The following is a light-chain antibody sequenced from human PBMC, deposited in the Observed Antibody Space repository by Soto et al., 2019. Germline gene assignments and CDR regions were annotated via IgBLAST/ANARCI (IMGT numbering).Light chain of an antibody. CDR2: GAS. V-gene: IGKV3-15*01. CDR3: QQYNNWWT. J-gene: IGKJ1*01. Sequence: EIVRTQSPATLSVSPGARATLSCRASQSVSSNLAWYQQKPGQAPRVLIYGASTRATGIPARFSGSGSGTEFTLTISSLQSEDFAVYYCQQYNNWWTFGQGTKVDIK. CDR1: QSVSSN.